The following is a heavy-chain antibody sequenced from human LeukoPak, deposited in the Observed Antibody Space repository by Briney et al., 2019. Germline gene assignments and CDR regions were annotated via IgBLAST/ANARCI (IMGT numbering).Heavy chain of an antibody. Sequence: SETLSLTCTVSGGSISSGTYYWGWVRQPPGKGLEWIGTIYYSGSTYYNPSLKSRVTISVDTSKNQFSLKLSSVTAADTAVYYCARHGSGRGLFDYWGQGTLVTVSS. D-gene: IGHD5-12*01. CDR1: GGSISSGTYY. V-gene: IGHV4-39*01. CDR2: IYYSGST. CDR3: ARHGSGRGLFDY. J-gene: IGHJ4*02.